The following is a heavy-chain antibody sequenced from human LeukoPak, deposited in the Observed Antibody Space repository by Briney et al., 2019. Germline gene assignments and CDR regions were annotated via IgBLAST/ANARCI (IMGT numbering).Heavy chain of an antibody. V-gene: IGHV5-51*01. Sequence: GESLKISCKGSGYSFTSYWIGWVRQMPGKGLEWMGIIYPGDSDTRYSPSFQGQVTISADKSISTAYLQLSSLKASDTAMYYCARGGLGYCSGGSCYNFDYWGQGTLVTVSS. CDR3: ARGGLGYCSGGSCYNFDY. D-gene: IGHD2-15*01. CDR2: IYPGDSDT. J-gene: IGHJ4*02. CDR1: GYSFTSYW.